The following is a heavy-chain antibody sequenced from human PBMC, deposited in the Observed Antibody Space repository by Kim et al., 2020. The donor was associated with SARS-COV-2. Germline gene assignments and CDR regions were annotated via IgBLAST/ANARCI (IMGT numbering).Heavy chain of an antibody. V-gene: IGHV3-13*04. CDR3: IRAVSDWYYHFDY. J-gene: IGHJ4*02. Sequence: GGSLRLSCAASGFTFSTYDMHWVRQVPGQGLQWVSGIGITGDTYYSDSVKGRFTISRDTDKKFLFLQMTNLRAGDTARYYCIRAVSDWYYHFDYWGQGTLVTVSS. D-gene: IGHD6-19*01. CDR2: IGITGDT. CDR1: GFTFSTYD.